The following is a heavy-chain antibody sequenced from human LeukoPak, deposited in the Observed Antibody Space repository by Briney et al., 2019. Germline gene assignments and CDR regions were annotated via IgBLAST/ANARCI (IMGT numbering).Heavy chain of an antibody. CDR1: GYTLIELS. CDR3: ATRLYGDYDN. CDR2: FDPEDGET. J-gene: IGHJ4*02. Sequence: ASVKVSCKVSGYTLIELSMHWVRQAPGKGLEGMGGFDPEDGETIYAQKFQGRVTMTEDTSTDTAYMELSSLRSEDTAVYYCATRLYGDYDNWGQGTLVTVSS. D-gene: IGHD4-17*01. V-gene: IGHV1-24*01.